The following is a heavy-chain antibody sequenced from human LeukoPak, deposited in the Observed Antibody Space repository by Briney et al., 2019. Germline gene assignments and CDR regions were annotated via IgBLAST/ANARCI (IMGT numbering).Heavy chain of an antibody. J-gene: IGHJ4*02. V-gene: IGHV3-21*01. CDR2: ITGNSNYI. CDR3: ARDTGYYDSSGDIDY. CDR1: GFTFSIYS. D-gene: IGHD3-22*01. Sequence: GGSLRLSCAASGFTFSIYSINWVRQAPGKGLEWVSFITGNSNYIYYADSVKGRFTISRDNAKNSLYLQMNSLRVEDTAVYYCARDTGYYDSSGDIDYWGQGTLVTVSS.